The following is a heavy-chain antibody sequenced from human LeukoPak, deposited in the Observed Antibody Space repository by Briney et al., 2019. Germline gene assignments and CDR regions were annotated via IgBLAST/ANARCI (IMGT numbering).Heavy chain of an antibody. J-gene: IGHJ4*02. CDR1: GGSFTKHQ. CDR3: ARRILYSSPYDY. CDR2: INDGGST. D-gene: IGHD6-19*01. Sequence: KPSETLSLTCAVYGGSFTKHQWSWIRQPPGKGLEWIGAINDGGSTYYNPSLKSRVTISVDTSKNQFSLKLSSVTAADTAVYYCARRILYSSPYDYWGQGTLVTVSS. V-gene: IGHV4-34*01.